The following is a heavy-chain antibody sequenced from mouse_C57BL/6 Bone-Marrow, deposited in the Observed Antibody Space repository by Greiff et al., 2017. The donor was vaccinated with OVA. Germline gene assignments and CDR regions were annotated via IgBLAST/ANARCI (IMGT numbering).Heavy chain of an antibody. D-gene: IGHD1-1*02. CDR3: ARDGVAPFDY. CDR2: INPGSGGT. CDR1: GYAFTNYL. J-gene: IGHJ2*01. V-gene: IGHV1-54*01. Sequence: VQLQQSGAELVRPGTSVKVSCKASGYAFTNYLIEWVKQRPGQGLEWIGVINPGSGGTNYNEKFKGKATLTADKSSSTAYMQLSSLTSEDSAVYVGARDGVAPFDYWGQGTTLTVSS.